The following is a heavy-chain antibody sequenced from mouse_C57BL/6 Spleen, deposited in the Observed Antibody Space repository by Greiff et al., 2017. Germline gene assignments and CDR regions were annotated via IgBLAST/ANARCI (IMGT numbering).Heavy chain of an antibody. V-gene: IGHV1-81*01. CDR1: GYTFTSYG. Sequence: QVQLQQSGAELARPGASVKLSCKASGYTFTSYGISWVKQRTGQGLEWIGEIYPRSGNTYYNEKFKGKATLTADKSSSTAYMELRSLTSEDSAVYFCARYGNSGDYAMDYWGQGTSVTGSS. D-gene: IGHD2-1*01. CDR2: IYPRSGNT. J-gene: IGHJ4*01. CDR3: ARYGNSGDYAMDY.